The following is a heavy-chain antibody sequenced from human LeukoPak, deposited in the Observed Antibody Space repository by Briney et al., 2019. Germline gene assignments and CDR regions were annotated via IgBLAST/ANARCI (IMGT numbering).Heavy chain of an antibody. Sequence: PGGSLRLSCAASGFTFSSYGMHWVRQAPGKGLEWVAVISYDGSNKYYADSVKGRFTISRDNSKNTLYLQMNSLRAEDTAVYYCARTSGVTREDYFDYWGQGTLVTVSS. J-gene: IGHJ4*02. CDR3: ARTSGVTREDYFDY. D-gene: IGHD1-26*01. CDR2: ISYDGSNK. CDR1: GFTFSSYG. V-gene: IGHV3-30*03.